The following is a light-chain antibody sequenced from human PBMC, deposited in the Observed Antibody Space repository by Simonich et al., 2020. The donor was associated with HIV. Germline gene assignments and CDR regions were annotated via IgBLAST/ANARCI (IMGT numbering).Light chain of an antibody. CDR1: SSDVGGYNY. J-gene: IGLJ2*01. V-gene: IGLV2-11*01. CDR3: TSYTSSSTLV. Sequence: QSALTQPRSVSGSPGQSVTISCTGTSSDVGGYNYVSWYQQHPGKAPKLMIYDVSTRPSGVSTRFSGSKSGNTASLTISGLQAEDEADYYCTSYTSSSTLVFGGGTKLTVL. CDR2: DVS.